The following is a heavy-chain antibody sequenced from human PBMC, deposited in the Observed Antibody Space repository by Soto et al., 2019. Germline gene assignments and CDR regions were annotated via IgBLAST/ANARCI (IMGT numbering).Heavy chain of an antibody. D-gene: IGHD6-19*01. CDR1: GFTFSSYA. CDR2: ISGSGGST. V-gene: IGHV3-23*01. CDR3: AKKPSGWWSAGYFDL. Sequence: PGGSLRLSCAASGFTFSSYAMSWVRQAPGKGLEWVSAISGSGGSTYYADSVKGRFTISRDNSKNTLYLQMNSLRAEDTAVYYCAKKPSGWWSAGYFDLWGRGTLVTVSS. J-gene: IGHJ2*01.